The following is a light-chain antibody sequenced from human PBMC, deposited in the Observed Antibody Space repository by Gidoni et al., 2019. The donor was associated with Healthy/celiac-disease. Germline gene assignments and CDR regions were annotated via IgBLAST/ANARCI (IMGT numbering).Light chain of an antibody. J-gene: IGKJ1*01. V-gene: IGKV3-11*01. CDR1: HSVSSY. CDR2: YAS. Sequence: EHVFTPFPATLSLSPGERATLSCRASHSVSSYLAWYQQKPGQAPRLLIYYASYRATGIPASFSGSGSGTDFTLTISSLEPEDFAVYYCQQRSNWPRTFGQGTKVEIK. CDR3: QQRSNWPRT.